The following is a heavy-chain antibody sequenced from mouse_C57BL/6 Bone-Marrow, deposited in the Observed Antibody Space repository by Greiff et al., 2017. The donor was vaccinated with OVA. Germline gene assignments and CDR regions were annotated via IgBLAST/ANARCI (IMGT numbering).Heavy chain of an antibody. V-gene: IGHV3-6*01. J-gene: IGHJ4*01. CDR1: GYSITSGYY. CDR2: ISYDGSN. CDR3: ARVLYYGYAMDY. Sequence: DVQLQESGPGLVKPSQSLSLTCSVTGYSITSGYYWNWIRQFPGNKLEWMGYISYDGSNNYNPSLKNRISITRDTSKNQFFLKLNSVTTEDTATYYCARVLYYGYAMDYWGQGTSVTVSS. D-gene: IGHD1-1*01.